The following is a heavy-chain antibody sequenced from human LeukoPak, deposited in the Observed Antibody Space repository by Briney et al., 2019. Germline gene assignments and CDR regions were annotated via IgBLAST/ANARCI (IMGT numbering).Heavy chain of an antibody. Sequence: PGGSLRLSCAASGFTFSSYAMSWVRQPPGKGLEWIGSIYYSGSTYYNPSLKSRVTISVDTSKNQFSLKLSSVTAADTAVYYCARDIRVYGSGSYPNWFDPWGQGTLVTVSS. CDR3: ARDIRVYGSGSYPNWFDP. CDR1: GFTFSSYA. CDR2: IYYSGST. J-gene: IGHJ5*02. D-gene: IGHD3-10*01. V-gene: IGHV4-39*07.